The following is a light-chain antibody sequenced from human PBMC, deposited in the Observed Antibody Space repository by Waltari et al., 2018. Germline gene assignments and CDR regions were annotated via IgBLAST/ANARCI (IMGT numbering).Light chain of an antibody. CDR2: YDS. CDR1: SIGSRS. CDR3: QLWESGSDRVV. V-gene: IGLV3-21*01. Sequence: SYVLTPPPSLSVAPGKAARITCGGNSIGSRSVNGDQQKPGEASVLVIYYDSDRPSGIPERISGSKSGNTATLTISRVEAGDEAAYYCQLWESGSDRVVFGGGTKLTVL. J-gene: IGLJ2*01.